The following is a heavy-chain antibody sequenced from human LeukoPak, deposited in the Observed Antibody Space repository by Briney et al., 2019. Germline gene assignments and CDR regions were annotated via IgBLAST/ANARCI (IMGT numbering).Heavy chain of an antibody. CDR1: GYTFTGYY. V-gene: IGHV1-2*02. CDR2: INPNSGGT. Sequence: GASVKVSCKASGYTFTGYYMHWVRQAPGQGLEWMGWINPNSGGTNYAQKFQGRVTMTRDTSISTAYMELSSLRSEDTAVYYCARDGPYYYDSSGYDDAFDIWGQGTMVTVSS. D-gene: IGHD3-22*01. CDR3: ARDGPYYYDSSGYDDAFDI. J-gene: IGHJ3*02.